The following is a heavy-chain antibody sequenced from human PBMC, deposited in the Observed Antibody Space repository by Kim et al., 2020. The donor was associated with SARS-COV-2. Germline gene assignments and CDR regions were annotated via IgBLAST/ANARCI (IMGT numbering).Heavy chain of an antibody. D-gene: IGHD5-12*01. CDR3: ARDRGATTDNYYYYSMDV. V-gene: IGHV6-1*01. CDR1: GDSVSTNSAA. Sequence: SQTLSLTCAISGDSVSTNSAAWNWIRQSPSRGLEWLGRTYYRSKWYNDYAVSVKSRITINPDTSKNQFSLQLNSVTPEDTAVYYCARDRGATTDNYYYYSMDVWGQGTTVTVSS. J-gene: IGHJ6*02. CDR2: TYYRSKWYN.